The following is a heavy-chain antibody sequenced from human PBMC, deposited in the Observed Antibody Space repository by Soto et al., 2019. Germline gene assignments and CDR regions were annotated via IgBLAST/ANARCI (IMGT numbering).Heavy chain of an antibody. V-gene: IGHV5-51*01. CDR1: GYSFTSYW. D-gene: IGHD6-6*01. CDR3: ASSEYSSSSGYYYYYMDV. Sequence: GESLKISCKGSGYSFTSYWIGWVRQMPGKGLEWMGIIYPGDSDTRYSPSFQGQVTISADKSISTAYLQWSSLKASDTAMYYCASSEYSSSSGYYYYYMDVWGKGTTVTVS. CDR2: IYPGDSDT. J-gene: IGHJ6*03.